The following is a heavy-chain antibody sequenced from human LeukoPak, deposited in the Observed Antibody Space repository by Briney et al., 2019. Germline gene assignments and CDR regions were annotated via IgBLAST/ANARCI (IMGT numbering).Heavy chain of an antibody. CDR1: GGSISSYY. CDR3: AREKQLRRGNWFDP. Sequence: PSETLSLTCTVSGGSISSYYWSWIRQPAGKGLEWIGRIYTSGSTNYNPSLKSRVTMSVDTSKNQFSLKLSSVTAADTAVYYCAREKQLRRGNWFDPWGQGTLVTVSS. V-gene: IGHV4-4*07. J-gene: IGHJ5*02. CDR2: IYTSGST. D-gene: IGHD6-6*01.